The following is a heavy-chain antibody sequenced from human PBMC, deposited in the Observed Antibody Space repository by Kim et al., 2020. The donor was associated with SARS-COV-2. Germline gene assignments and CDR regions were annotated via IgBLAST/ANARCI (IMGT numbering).Heavy chain of an antibody. D-gene: IGHD3-9*01. V-gene: IGHV3-21*01. CDR3: ARGYYDILTGYSVFGGDAFDI. CDR2: ISSSSSYI. J-gene: IGHJ3*02. CDR1: GFTCSSYS. Sequence: GGSLRLSCAASGFTCSSYSMNWVRQAPGKGLEWVSSISSSSSYIYYADSVKGRFTISRDNAKNSLYLQMNSLRAEDTAVYYCARGYYDILTGYSVFGGDAFDIWGQGTMVTVSS.